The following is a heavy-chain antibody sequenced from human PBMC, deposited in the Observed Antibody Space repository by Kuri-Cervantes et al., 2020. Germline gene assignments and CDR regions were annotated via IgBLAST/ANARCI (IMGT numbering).Heavy chain of an antibody. CDR1: GGSISSSNW. J-gene: IGHJ4*02. CDR3: ARTAAATYSESDY. V-gene: IGHV4-4*02. D-gene: IGHD2-2*01. CDR2: IYHSGST. Sequence: SETLSLTCAVSGGSISSSNWWSWVRQPPGKGLEWIGEIYHSGSTNYNPSLKSRVAVSVDKSKNPFSLKLSSVTAADTAVYYCARTAAATYSESDYWGQGTLVTVSS.